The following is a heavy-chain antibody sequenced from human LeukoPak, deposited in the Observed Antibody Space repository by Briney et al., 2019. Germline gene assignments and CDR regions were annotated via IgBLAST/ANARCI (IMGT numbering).Heavy chain of an antibody. CDR3: AREVGITMVRGASYGMDV. Sequence: ASVKVSCKASGYTFTGYYMHWVRQAPGQGLEWMGWINPNSGGTNYAQKFQGRVTMTRDTSTSTVYMELSSLRSEDTAVYYCAREVGITMVRGASYGMDVWGQGTTVTVSS. V-gene: IGHV1-2*02. CDR2: INPNSGGT. CDR1: GYTFTGYY. J-gene: IGHJ6*02. D-gene: IGHD3-10*01.